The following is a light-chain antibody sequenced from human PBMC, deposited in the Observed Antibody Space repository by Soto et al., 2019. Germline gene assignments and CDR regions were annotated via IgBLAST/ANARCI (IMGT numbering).Light chain of an antibody. Sequence: SSELTQPPSVSVAPGETARISCGGNNVGSRSVPWYQQKPGQAPFLVIYYDSDRPSGIPERFSGSNSGNTATLIISRVEAGDEADYYCKVWEATGDQVVFGGGTKLTVL. CDR3: KVWEATGDQVV. CDR1: NVGSRS. J-gene: IGLJ2*01. V-gene: IGLV3-21*01. CDR2: YDS.